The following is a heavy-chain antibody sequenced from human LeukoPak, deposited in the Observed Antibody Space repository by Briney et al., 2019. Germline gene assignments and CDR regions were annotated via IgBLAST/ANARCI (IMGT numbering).Heavy chain of an antibody. CDR2: IYYSGST. D-gene: IGHD6-19*01. CDR3: ARHVRAVAGEYYSDY. Sequence: PSETLSLTCTVSGGSIRGYYWSWIRQPPGKGLEWIGYIYYSGSTYYNPSLKSRVTISVDTSKNQFSLKLKSVTAADTAMYYCARHVRAVAGEYYSDYWGQGTLVTVSS. CDR1: GGSIRGYY. V-gene: IGHV4-59*08. J-gene: IGHJ4*02.